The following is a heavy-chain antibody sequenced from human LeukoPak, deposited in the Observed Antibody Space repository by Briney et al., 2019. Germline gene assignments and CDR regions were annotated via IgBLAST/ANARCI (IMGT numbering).Heavy chain of an antibody. CDR2: TYYSGST. CDR3: ASPDRGGAFDI. J-gene: IGHJ3*02. D-gene: IGHD3-10*01. Sequence: PSETLSLTCTVSGGSISSGGYYWSWIRQHPGKGLEWIGYTYYSGSTYYNPSLKSRVTISVDTSKNQFSLKLSSVTAADTAVYYCASPDRGGAFDIWGQGTMVTVSS. CDR1: GGSISSGGYY. V-gene: IGHV4-31*03.